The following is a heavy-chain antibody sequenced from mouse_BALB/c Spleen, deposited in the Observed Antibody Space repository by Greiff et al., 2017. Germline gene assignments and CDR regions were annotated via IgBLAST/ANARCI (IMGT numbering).Heavy chain of an antibody. CDR1: GYTFTSYV. Sequence: EVQVVESGPELVKPGASVKMSCKASGYTFTSYVMHWVKQKPGQGLEWIGYINPYNDGTKYNEKFKGKATLTSDKSSSTAYMELSSLTSEDSAVYYCARHGNYLYYFDYWGQGTTLTVSS. CDR3: ARHGNYLYYFDY. D-gene: IGHD2-1*01. V-gene: IGHV1-14*01. J-gene: IGHJ2*01. CDR2: INPYNDGT.